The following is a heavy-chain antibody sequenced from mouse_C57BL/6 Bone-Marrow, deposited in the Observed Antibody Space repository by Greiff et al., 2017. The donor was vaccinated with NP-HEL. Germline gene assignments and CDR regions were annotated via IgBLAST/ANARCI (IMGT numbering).Heavy chain of an antibody. J-gene: IGHJ2*01. Sequence: LVESGPELVKPGASVKLSCKASGYTFTSYDINWVKQRPGQGLEWIGWIYPRDGSTKYNEKFKGKATLTVDTSSSTAYMELHSLTSEDSAVYFCARSELSTVVPPFDYWGQGTTLTVSS. CDR2: IYPRDGST. CDR3: ARSELSTVVPPFDY. D-gene: IGHD1-1*01. CDR1: GYTFTSYD. V-gene: IGHV1-85*01.